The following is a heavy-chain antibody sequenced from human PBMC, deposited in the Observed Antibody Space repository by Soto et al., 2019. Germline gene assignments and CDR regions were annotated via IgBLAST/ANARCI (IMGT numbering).Heavy chain of an antibody. CDR2: IYYSGST. J-gene: IGHJ4*02. Sequence: QVQLQESGPGLVKPSETLSLTCTVSGGSISSSSYYWGWIRQPPGKGLEWIGSIYYSGSTYYNPSLKSRVTISVDTSKNQFSLKLSSVTAADTAVYYCARPGAVAGFDYWGQGTLVTVSS. CDR1: GGSISSSSYY. CDR3: ARPGAVAGFDY. D-gene: IGHD6-19*01. V-gene: IGHV4-39*01.